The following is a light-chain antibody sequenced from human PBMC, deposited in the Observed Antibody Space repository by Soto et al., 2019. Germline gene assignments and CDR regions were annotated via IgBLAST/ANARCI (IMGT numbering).Light chain of an antibody. CDR2: TAS. CDR1: QNIDNY. V-gene: IGKV1-39*01. CDR3: QQSLSTPIYS. J-gene: IGKJ2*03. Sequence: DIQMTRSPSSLSASVGDRVTITFRASQNIDNYLNWYHQKPGKAPDLLIFTASSLQSGVPSRFAGSGSGTHFTLTISSLQPEDIGAYYCQQSLSTPIYSFGQGTKVDIK.